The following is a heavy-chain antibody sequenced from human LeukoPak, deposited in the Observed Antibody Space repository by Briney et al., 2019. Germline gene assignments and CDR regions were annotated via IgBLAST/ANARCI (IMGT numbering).Heavy chain of an antibody. Sequence: GSLRLSCAASGFTFTTYWMHWVRQAPGKGLEWVSHINSDGSITSYADSVKGRFTISRDNAKNTLYLQMNSLRAEDTAVYYCARDAVDTANAVWGQGTTVTVSS. V-gene: IGHV3-74*01. J-gene: IGHJ6*02. CDR3: ARDAVDTANAV. CDR1: GFTFTTYW. CDR2: INSDGSIT. D-gene: IGHD5-18*01.